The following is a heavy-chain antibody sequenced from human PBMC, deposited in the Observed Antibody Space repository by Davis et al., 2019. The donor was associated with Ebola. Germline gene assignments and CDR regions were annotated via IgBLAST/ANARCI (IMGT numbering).Heavy chain of an antibody. CDR2: INHSGST. D-gene: IGHD1-7*01. CDR1: GGSFSGYY. Sequence: PSETLSLTCAVYGGSFSGYYWSWIRQPPGKGLEWIGEINHSGSTNYNPSLKSRVTISVDTSKNQFSLKLSSVTAADTAVYYCARELELREVGYYYYMDVWGKGTTVTVSS. J-gene: IGHJ6*03. V-gene: IGHV4-34*01. CDR3: ARELELREVGYYYYMDV.